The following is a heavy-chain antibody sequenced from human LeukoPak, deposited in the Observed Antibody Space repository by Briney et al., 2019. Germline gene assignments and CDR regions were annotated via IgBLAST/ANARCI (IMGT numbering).Heavy chain of an antibody. J-gene: IGHJ4*02. Sequence: PGGSLRLSCAASGFTFSSYSMNWVRQAPGKGLEWVSSISSSSSYIYYADSVKGRFTISRDNAKNSLYLQMNSLRAEDTAVYYCARDIGTRWLQFNYFDYWGQGTLVTVSS. CDR2: ISSSSSYI. D-gene: IGHD5-24*01. V-gene: IGHV3-21*01. CDR1: GFTFSSYS. CDR3: ARDIGTRWLQFNYFDY.